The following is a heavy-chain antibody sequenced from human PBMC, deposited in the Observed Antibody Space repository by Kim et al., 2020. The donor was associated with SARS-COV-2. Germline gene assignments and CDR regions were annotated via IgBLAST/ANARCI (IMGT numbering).Heavy chain of an antibody. D-gene: IGHD4-17*01. CDR3: ARGRGYGDYLLRGPPPNSPYYYDYGMDV. CDR2: INHSGST. Sequence: SETLSLTCAVYGGSFSGYYWSWIRQPPGKGLEWIGEINHSGSTNYNPSLKSRVTISVDTSKNQFSLKLSSVTAADTAVYYCARGRGYGDYLLRGPPPNSPYYYDYGMDVWGQGTTVTVSS. V-gene: IGHV4-34*01. CDR1: GGSFSGYY. J-gene: IGHJ6*02.